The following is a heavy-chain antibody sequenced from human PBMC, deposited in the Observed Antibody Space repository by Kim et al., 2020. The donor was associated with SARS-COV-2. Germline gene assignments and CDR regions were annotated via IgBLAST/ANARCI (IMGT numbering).Heavy chain of an antibody. J-gene: IGHJ3*02. CDR1: GGTFSSYT. CDR3: ARDPNDILTGQWAFDI. D-gene: IGHD3-9*01. CDR2: IIPILGIA. Sequence: SVKVSCKASGGTFSSYTISWVRQAPGQGLEWMGRIIPILGIANYAQKFQGRVTITADKSTSTAYMELSSLRSEDTAVYYCARDPNDILTGQWAFDIWGQGTMVTVSS. V-gene: IGHV1-69*04.